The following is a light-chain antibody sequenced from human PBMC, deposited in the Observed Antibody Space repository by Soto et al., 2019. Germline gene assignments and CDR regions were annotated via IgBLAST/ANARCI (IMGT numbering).Light chain of an antibody. CDR3: GTWDSSLSAGWV. CDR1: SSNIGHNY. V-gene: IGLV1-51*01. Sequence: QSVLTQPPSVSAAPGQKVTISCSGSSSNIGHNYVSWYQQLPGTAPKLLIYDNSKRPSGIPDRFSGSKSGTSATLGITGLQTGDEADYYCGTWDSSLSAGWVFGGGTKVTVL. CDR2: DNS. J-gene: IGLJ3*02.